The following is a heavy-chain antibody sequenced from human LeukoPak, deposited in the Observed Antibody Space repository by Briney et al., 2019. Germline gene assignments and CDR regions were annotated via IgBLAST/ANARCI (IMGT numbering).Heavy chain of an antibody. CDR1: GFTFSRYS. D-gene: IGHD3-22*01. J-gene: IGHJ6*03. Sequence: GGSLRLSCAASGFTFSRYSMNWVRQAPGKGLEWVSSISGSSIYKYYADSVKGRFTISRDNAKNSLYLQMNSLRAEDTAVYYCARVWAADSSGYYYYYYYMDVWGKGTTVTVSS. CDR2: ISGSSIYK. V-gene: IGHV3-21*04. CDR3: ARVWAADSSGYYYYYYYMDV.